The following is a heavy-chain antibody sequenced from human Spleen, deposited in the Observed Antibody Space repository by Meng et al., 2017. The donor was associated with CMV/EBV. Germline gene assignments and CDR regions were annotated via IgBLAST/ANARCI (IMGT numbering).Heavy chain of an antibody. CDR3: ARLDGDGYNLNWFDP. V-gene: IGHV3-11*04. Sequence: GGSLRLSCAASGFTFSDYYMSWIRQAPGKGLEWVSYISDSCRTVYYADSVKGRFTISRDNAKNSLYLQMNSLRADDTAVYYCARLDGDGYNLNWFDPWGQGTLVTVS. J-gene: IGHJ5*02. CDR1: GFTFSDYY. CDR2: ISDSCRTV. D-gene: IGHD5-24*01.